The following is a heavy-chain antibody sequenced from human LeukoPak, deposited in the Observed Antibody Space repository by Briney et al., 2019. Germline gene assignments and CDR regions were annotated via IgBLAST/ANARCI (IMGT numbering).Heavy chain of an antibody. J-gene: IGHJ3*01. Sequence: GASVKVSCKASGYTFSGYYIHWVRQAPGQGVEWMGWINPSSGATRYAQKFQDRVTMSSDTSITTAYMDLSRLRSDDTAVYYCTKDQGIAVAGTDWGQGTMVTVSS. CDR1: GYTFSGYY. V-gene: IGHV1-2*02. D-gene: IGHD6-19*01. CDR2: INPSSGAT. CDR3: TKDQGIAVAGTD.